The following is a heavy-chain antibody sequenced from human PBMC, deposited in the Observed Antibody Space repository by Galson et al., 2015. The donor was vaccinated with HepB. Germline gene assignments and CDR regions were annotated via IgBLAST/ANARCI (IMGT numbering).Heavy chain of an antibody. CDR2: IRSKAYGGAT. D-gene: IGHD7-27*01. Sequence: SLRLSCAASGFTFGDYAMSWFRQAPGKGLEWVGFIRSKAYGGATEYAASVKGRFTISRDDSKSIAYLQMNSLKTEDTAVYYCTRKGGLGKYDYWGQGTLVTVSS. CDR1: GFTFGDYA. V-gene: IGHV3-49*03. J-gene: IGHJ4*02. CDR3: TRKGGLGKYDY.